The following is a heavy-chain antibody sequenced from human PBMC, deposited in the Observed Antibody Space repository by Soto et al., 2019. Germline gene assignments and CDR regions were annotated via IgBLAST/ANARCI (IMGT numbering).Heavy chain of an antibody. V-gene: IGHV4-4*02. Sequence: SETLSLTCAVSGGSISSSNWWSWVRQPPGKGLEWIGEIYHSGSTNYNPSLKSRVTISVDKSKNQFSLKLSSVTAADTAVYYCARDLGYCSGGSCYRAPWGQGTLVTVSS. J-gene: IGHJ5*02. CDR3: ARDLGYCSGGSCYRAP. D-gene: IGHD2-15*01. CDR2: IYHSGST. CDR1: GGSISSSNW.